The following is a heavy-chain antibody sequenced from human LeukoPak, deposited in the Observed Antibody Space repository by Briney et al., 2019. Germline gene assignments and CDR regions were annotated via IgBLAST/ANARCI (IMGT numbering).Heavy chain of an antibody. D-gene: IGHD2-21*02. CDR2: IYYSGST. CDR1: GGSISNYY. CDR3: ARGLAYCGGDCYHRWFDP. J-gene: IGHJ5*02. Sequence: SETLSLTCTVSGGSISNYYWSWIRQPPGKGLEWIGYIYYSGSTNYNPSLKSRVTISVDTSKNQFSLKLSSVTAADTAVYYCARGLAYCGGDCYHRWFDPWGQGALVTVSS. V-gene: IGHV4-59*01.